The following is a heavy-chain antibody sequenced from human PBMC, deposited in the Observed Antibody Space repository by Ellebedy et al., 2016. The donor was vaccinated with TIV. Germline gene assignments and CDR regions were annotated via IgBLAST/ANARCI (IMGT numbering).Heavy chain of an antibody. CDR3: ARCTGWYADY. Sequence: GGSLRLXCVASGFSFNNYAMNWVRQAPGKGLEWVSAISGTGASTYYADSVKGRFTISRDNSKSTLYLQMNSLTAEDTALYYCARCTGWYADYWGQGTRVTVSS. D-gene: IGHD6-19*01. J-gene: IGHJ4*02. CDR2: ISGTGAST. V-gene: IGHV3-23*01. CDR1: GFSFNNYA.